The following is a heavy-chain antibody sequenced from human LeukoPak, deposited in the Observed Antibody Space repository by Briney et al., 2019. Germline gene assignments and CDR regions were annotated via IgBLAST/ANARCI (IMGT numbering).Heavy chain of an antibody. D-gene: IGHD1-26*01. Sequence: ASVKVSCKASGYTFTSYYMHWVRQAPGQGLEWMGIINPSGGSTSYAQRFQGRVTMTEDTSTDTAYMELGSLRSEDTAVYYCATVAQGVVGGTGSLDYWGQGTLVTVSS. J-gene: IGHJ4*02. CDR2: INPSGGST. CDR3: ATVAQGVVGGTGSLDY. CDR1: GYTFTSYY. V-gene: IGHV1-46*01.